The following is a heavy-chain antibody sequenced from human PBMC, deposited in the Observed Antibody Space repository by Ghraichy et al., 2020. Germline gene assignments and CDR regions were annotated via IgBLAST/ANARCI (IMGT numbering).Heavy chain of an antibody. V-gene: IGHV4-39*07. CDR3: ARGIAALPANIPFDY. CDR1: DGSISSSSYY. Sequence: SQTLSLTCSVPDGSISSSSYYWGWIRQPPGKGLEWIGSFYYSGSTYYNPSLESRVTMSVDRSKNQFSMKLTSVTAADTALYYCARGIAALPANIPFDYWGPGTLVTVSS. D-gene: IGHD2-2*02. CDR2: FYYSGST. J-gene: IGHJ4*02.